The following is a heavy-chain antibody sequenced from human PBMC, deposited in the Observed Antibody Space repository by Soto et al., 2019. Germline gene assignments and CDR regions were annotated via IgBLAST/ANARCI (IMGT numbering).Heavy chain of an antibody. V-gene: IGHV3-11*05. CDR1: GFSFSDYY. D-gene: IGHD3-10*01. CDR2: LSTSSSYT. Sequence: QVQLVESGGGVVKPGGSLRLSCVASGFSFSDYYLHWIRQAPGKGLEWVSYLSTSSSYTNYADSVKGRFTISRDNARNSLYLQMSSLRSDDTAVYYSARDRDSMIRGVYQHWGQGTLVIVS. CDR3: ARDRDSMIRGVYQH. J-gene: IGHJ1*01.